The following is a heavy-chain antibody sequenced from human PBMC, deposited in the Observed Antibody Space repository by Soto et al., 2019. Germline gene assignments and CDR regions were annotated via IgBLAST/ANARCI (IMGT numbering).Heavy chain of an antibody. Sequence: SVKVSCKASGGTFSSYAISWVRQAPGQGLEWMGGIIPIFGTANYAQKFQGRVTITADESTSTAYMELSSLRSEDTAVYYCATSGYYLYYFDYWGQGTLVTVS. J-gene: IGHJ4*02. CDR1: GGTFSSYA. D-gene: IGHD3-22*01. CDR2: IIPIFGTA. CDR3: ATSGYYLYYFDY. V-gene: IGHV1-69*13.